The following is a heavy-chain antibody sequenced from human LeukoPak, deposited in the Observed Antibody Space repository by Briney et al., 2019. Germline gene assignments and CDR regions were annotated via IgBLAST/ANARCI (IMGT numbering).Heavy chain of an antibody. D-gene: IGHD4-11*01. V-gene: IGHV4-4*07. CDR3: VRDYSSVWPMTYYNPYIDL. J-gene: IGHJ6*03. CDR1: GGSVSSYY. CDR2: VFVTGSP. Sequence: SETLSLTCIVYGGSVSSYYWSWIRLPAGKGVEWIGRVFVTGSPNYSPSLKSRVTISLDASKNQLFLRLASVTAADTAVYYCVRDYSSVWPMTYYNPYIDLWGKGTMVTVSS.